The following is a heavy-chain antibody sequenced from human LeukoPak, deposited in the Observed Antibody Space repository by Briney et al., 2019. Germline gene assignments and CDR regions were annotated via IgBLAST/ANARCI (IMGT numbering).Heavy chain of an antibody. V-gene: IGHV1-18*01. D-gene: IGHD3-3*01. CDR2: ISAYNGNT. CDR3: ARVTPQSTYYDFWSGYSDYFDY. Sequence: ASVTVSCKASGYTFTSYGISWVRQAPGQGLEWMGWISAYNGNTNYAQKLQGRVTMTTDTSTSTAYMELRSLRSDDTAVYYCARVTPQSTYYDFWSGYSDYFDYWGQGTLVTVSS. J-gene: IGHJ4*02. CDR1: GYTFTSYG.